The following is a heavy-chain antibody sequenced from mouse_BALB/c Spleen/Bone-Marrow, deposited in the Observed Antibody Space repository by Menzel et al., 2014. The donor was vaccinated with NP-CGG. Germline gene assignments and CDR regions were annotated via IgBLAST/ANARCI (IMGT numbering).Heavy chain of an antibody. CDR3: AGSYYGRAMDY. J-gene: IGHJ4*01. CDR1: GYTFTSYW. CDR2: IAPGSGST. Sequence: DLVKPGASVKLSCKASGYTFTSYWISWIKQRPGQGLEWIGRIAPGSGSTYYDEMFKGKATLTVDTSSSTAYIQLSSLSSEDSAVYFCAGSYYGRAMDYWGQGTSVTVSS. D-gene: IGHD1-1*01. V-gene: IGHV1S41*01.